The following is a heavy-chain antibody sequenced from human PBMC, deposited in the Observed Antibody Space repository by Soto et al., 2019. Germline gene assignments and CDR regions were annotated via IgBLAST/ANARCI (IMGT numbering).Heavy chain of an antibody. J-gene: IGHJ4*02. CDR2: IHYSGST. D-gene: IGHD2-8*01. V-gene: IGHV4-39*01. Sequence: PSETLSLTCTVSGGSITNSGYYWAWIRQSPGKGLEWIGNIHYSGSTYYMPSLRSRVTLSVDTSKNQFSLRLTSVTAEDTAVYYCARHEGNGNVWPLDYWGQGILVTVSS. CDR1: GGSITNSGYY. CDR3: ARHEGNGNVWPLDY.